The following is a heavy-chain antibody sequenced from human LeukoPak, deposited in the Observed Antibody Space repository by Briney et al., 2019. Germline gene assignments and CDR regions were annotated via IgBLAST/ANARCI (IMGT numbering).Heavy chain of an antibody. J-gene: IGHJ4*02. D-gene: IGHD3-10*01. CDR2: INPGDSDS. CDR1: GYSFSTYW. Sequence: GESLKISCKGAGYSFSTYWIVWVRQMPGKRLEWMGIINPGDSDSTYSPSFQGQVIISADMSINTAYLQWSSLKASDTAIYYCAVSPAAYYYGSGTFYWGQGTLVTVSA. CDR3: AVSPAAYYYGSGTFY. V-gene: IGHV5-51*01.